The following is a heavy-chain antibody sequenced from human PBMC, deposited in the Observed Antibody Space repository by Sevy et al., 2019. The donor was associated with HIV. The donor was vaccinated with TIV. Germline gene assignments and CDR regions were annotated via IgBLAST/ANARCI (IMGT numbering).Heavy chain of an antibody. CDR1: GYTFSDYG. Sequence: ASVKVSCKSSGYTFSDYGISWVRQAPGQGLEWMGWISTYNANANYAQKFQGRITMTTDTFTSTAYMELRSLRSDDTAVYYCARAGFLEWPYNAMDVWGQGTTVTVSS. V-gene: IGHV1-18*01. D-gene: IGHD3-3*01. J-gene: IGHJ6*02. CDR3: ARAGFLEWPYNAMDV. CDR2: ISTYNANA.